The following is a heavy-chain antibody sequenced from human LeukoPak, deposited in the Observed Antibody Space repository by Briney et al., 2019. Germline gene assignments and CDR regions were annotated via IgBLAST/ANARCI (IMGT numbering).Heavy chain of an antibody. CDR1: GFTVSSNY. J-gene: IGHJ5*02. Sequence: PGGSLRLSCAASGFTVSSNYMSWVRQAPGKGLEWVSVIYSGGSTYYADSVKGRFTISRDNSKNTLYLQMNSLRAEDTAVYYCARVPYRGSSSWPPNWFDPWAREPWSPSPQ. CDR2: IYSGGST. D-gene: IGHD6-13*01. CDR3: ARVPYRGSSSWPPNWFDP. V-gene: IGHV3-53*01.